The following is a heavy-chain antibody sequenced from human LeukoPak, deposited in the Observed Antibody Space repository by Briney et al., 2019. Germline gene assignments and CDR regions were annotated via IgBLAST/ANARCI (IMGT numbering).Heavy chain of an antibody. V-gene: IGHV3-20*04. CDR1: GFTFYDYG. Sequence: GGALRLSCAASGFTFYDYGMSWVRQAPGKGLEWVSGINWNGGSTGYADSVKGGFTISRDNAKNSLYLQMNSLRAEDTALYYCARGTLKAAATDFDYWGQGTLVTVSS. J-gene: IGHJ4*02. CDR2: INWNGGST. D-gene: IGHD6-13*01. CDR3: ARGTLKAAATDFDY.